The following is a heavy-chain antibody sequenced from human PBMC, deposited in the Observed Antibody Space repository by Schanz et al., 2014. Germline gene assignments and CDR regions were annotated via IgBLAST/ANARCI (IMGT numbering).Heavy chain of an antibody. CDR3: ARGDPVAGLDY. CDR2: ISGSGGST. J-gene: IGHJ4*02. CDR1: GFTFFGSFA. V-gene: IGHV3-23*01. Sequence: EVQLLESGGGLVQPGGSLRLSCVASGFTFFGSFAMTWVRQAPGKGLEWVSGISGSGGSTYDADSVKGRFTISRDNSKNTLYLQMNSLRGEDTGMYYCARGDPVAGLDYWGRGTLVTVSS.